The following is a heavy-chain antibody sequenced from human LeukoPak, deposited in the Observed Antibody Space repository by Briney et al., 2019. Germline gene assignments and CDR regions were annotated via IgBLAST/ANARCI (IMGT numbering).Heavy chain of an antibody. Sequence: SETLSLTCTVSSGSITNYYWSWIRQPPGKGLEWIGFIYYSGNTNYNPSLKSRVTISVDTSKNQFSLKLSSMTAADTAVYYCARGALLWFGDRMEYYFDYWGQGTLPTVSS. V-gene: IGHV4-59*01. CDR1: SGSITNYY. J-gene: IGHJ4*02. D-gene: IGHD3-10*01. CDR2: IYYSGNT. CDR3: ARGALLWFGDRMEYYFDY.